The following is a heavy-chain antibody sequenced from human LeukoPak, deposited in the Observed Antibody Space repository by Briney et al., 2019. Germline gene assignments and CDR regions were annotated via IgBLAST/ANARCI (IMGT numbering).Heavy chain of an antibody. CDR3: AKGSRRQQLVPGY. Sequence: GGSLRLSCAASGFTFSSYSMNWVRQAPGKGLEWVSSISSSSSYIYYADSVKGRFTISRDNAKNSLYLQMNSLRAEDTAVYYCAKGSRRQQLVPGYWGQGTLVTVSS. CDR2: ISSSSSYI. V-gene: IGHV3-21*04. CDR1: GFTFSSYS. D-gene: IGHD6-13*01. J-gene: IGHJ4*02.